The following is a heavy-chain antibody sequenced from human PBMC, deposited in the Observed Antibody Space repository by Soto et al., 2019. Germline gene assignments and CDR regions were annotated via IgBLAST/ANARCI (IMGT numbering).Heavy chain of an antibody. Sequence: GGSLRLPCAASGFSFSNYAMTWVRQAPGKGLEWVSGISDSGDVTYSADSVKGRFTISRDNSKNTLYLQMNSVRAEDTAVYYCAESPYSSSWYYFQHWGQGTLVIVSS. CDR1: GFSFSNYA. D-gene: IGHD6-13*01. J-gene: IGHJ1*01. V-gene: IGHV3-23*01. CDR3: AESPYSSSWYYFQH. CDR2: ISDSGDVT.